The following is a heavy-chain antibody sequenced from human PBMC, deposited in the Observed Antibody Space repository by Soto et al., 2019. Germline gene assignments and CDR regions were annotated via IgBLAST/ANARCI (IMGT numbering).Heavy chain of an antibody. Sequence: GGSLRLSCAASGFTFSSYAMSWVRQAPGQGLEWVSAISGSGSNPYYADSVKGRFTISRDNSKNTLYLQMNSLRAEDTAVYYCARDNQLAVAGINFDYWGQGTLVTVSS. CDR3: ARDNQLAVAGINFDY. CDR1: GFTFSSYA. CDR2: ISGSGSNP. D-gene: IGHD6-19*01. V-gene: IGHV3-23*01. J-gene: IGHJ4*02.